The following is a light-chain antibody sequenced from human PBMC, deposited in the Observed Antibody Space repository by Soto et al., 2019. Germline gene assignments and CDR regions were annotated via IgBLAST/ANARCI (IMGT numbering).Light chain of an antibody. Sequence: QSALTQPRSVSGSPGQSVTISCTGTSSDVGRYNFVSWYQQHPGKAPRLIIYDVSKRSSGVPDRFSGSKSGNTASLTISGRQGEDEADYYRCSYADTFYVFGTGTKVTVL. CDR3: CSYADTFYV. CDR1: SSDVGRYNF. CDR2: DVS. V-gene: IGLV2-11*01. J-gene: IGLJ1*01.